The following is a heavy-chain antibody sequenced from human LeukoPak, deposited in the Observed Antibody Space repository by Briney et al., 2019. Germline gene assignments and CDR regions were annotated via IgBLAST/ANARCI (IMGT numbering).Heavy chain of an antibody. CDR1: GFALSTSGMC. Sequence: SGPALVKPTQTLTLTCTFSGFALSTSGMCVSWIRQPPGKALEWLARIDWDDDKYYSTSLKTRLTISKDTSKNQVVLTMTNMDPVDTATYYCARIRGGSSTRTRDAFDIWGQGTMVTVSS. CDR3: ARIRGGSSTRTRDAFDI. J-gene: IGHJ3*02. V-gene: IGHV2-70*11. CDR2: IDWDDDK. D-gene: IGHD1-26*01.